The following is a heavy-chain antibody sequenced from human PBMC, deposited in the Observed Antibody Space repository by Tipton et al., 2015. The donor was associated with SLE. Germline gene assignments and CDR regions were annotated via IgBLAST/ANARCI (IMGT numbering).Heavy chain of an antibody. CDR1: GFTFSTYW. J-gene: IGHJ4*02. Sequence: GSLRLSCETSGFTFSTYWMHWVRQPPGKGLVWVSHISPDGSSTSYVDSAKGRFTISRDNAKNTLYLLMNSLRVEDTAVYYCARAEKLYDSTGYRYYFDYWGQGKLVTVSS. D-gene: IGHD3-22*01. CDR3: ARAEKLYDSTGYRYYFDY. V-gene: IGHV3-74*01. CDR2: ISPDGSST.